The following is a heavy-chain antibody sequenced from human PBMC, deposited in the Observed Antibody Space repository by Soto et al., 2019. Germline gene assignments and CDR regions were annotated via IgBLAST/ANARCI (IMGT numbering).Heavy chain of an antibody. J-gene: IGHJ4*02. CDR1: GGTFSSYA. CDR2: IIPIFGTA. Sequence: VASVKVSCKASGGTFSSYAISWVRQAPGQGLEWMGGIIPIFGTANYAQKFQGRVTITADESTSTAYMELSSLRSEDTAVYYCVYDSSGYYYYWGQGTLVTVSS. D-gene: IGHD3-22*01. CDR3: VYDSSGYYYY. V-gene: IGHV1-69*13.